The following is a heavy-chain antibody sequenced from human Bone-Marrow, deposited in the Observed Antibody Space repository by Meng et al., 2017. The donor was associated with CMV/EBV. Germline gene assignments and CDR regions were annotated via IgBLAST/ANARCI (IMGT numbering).Heavy chain of an antibody. CDR2: IYSGGST. D-gene: IGHD3-10*01. CDR1: GFTVSSNY. V-gene: IGHV3-66*01. J-gene: IGHJ6*02. Sequence: GESLKISCAASGFTVSSNYMSWVRQAPGKGLEWVSVIYSGGSTYYADSVKGRFTISRDNAKNSLYLQMNSLRAEDTAVYYCAREQLVSKWFVGAMDVWGQGTTVTVSS. CDR3: AREQLVSKWFVGAMDV.